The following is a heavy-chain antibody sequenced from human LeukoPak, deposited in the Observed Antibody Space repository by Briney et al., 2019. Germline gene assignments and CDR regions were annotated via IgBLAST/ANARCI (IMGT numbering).Heavy chain of an antibody. CDR3: ARVVGIVGVYEGRYFDY. CDR1: GYTFTTYG. D-gene: IGHD1-26*01. J-gene: IGHJ4*02. Sequence: GASVKVSCKASGYTFTTYGINWVRQAPGQGLEWMGWISTHNDETNYAQNLQGRVTMTTDTSTSTAYMELRSLRSDDTAVYYCARVVGIVGVYEGRYFDYWGQGTRVTVSS. V-gene: IGHV1-18*01. CDR2: ISTHNDET.